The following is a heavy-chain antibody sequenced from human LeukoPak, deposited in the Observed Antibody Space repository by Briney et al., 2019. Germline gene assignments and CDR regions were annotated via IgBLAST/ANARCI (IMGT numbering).Heavy chain of an antibody. V-gene: IGHV1-18*01. J-gene: IGHJ4*02. CDR1: GYTFTSYG. Sequence: ASVKVSCKASGYTFTSYGISWVRQAPGQGLEWMGWISAYNGNTNYAQKLQGRVTMTADTSRSTAYMELRSLRSDDTAVYYCARDADKSAVWFGDTPHNFDYWGQGTLVTVSS. CDR2: ISAYNGNT. D-gene: IGHD3-10*01. CDR3: ARDADKSAVWFGDTPHNFDY.